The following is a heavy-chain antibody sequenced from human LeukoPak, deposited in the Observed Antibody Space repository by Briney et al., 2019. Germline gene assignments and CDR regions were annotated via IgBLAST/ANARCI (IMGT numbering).Heavy chain of an antibody. Sequence: SETLSLTCAVYGGSFSDYYWSWIRQPPGKGLEWIGEINHSGSTNYNPSLKSRVTISVDTSKNQFSLKLSSVTAADTAVYYCARRFQRWLSKGLDYWGQGTLVTVSS. CDR3: ARRFQRWLSKGLDY. D-gene: IGHD5-24*01. CDR1: GGSFSDYY. V-gene: IGHV4-34*01. J-gene: IGHJ4*02. CDR2: INHSGST.